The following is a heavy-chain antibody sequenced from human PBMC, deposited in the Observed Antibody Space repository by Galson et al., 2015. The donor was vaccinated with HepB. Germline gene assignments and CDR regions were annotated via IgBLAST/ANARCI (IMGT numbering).Heavy chain of an antibody. J-gene: IGHJ6*02. D-gene: IGHD6-13*01. CDR1: GFTFSSYA. Sequence: SLRLSCAASGFTFSSYAMHWVRQAPGKGLEYVSAISSNGGSTYYADSVKGRFTISRDNSKNTLYLQMSSLRAEDTAVYYCRRSSSWPYYYGMDVWCQGTTVTVSS. V-gene: IGHV3-64D*06. CDR2: ISSNGGST. CDR3: RRSSSWPYYYGMDV.